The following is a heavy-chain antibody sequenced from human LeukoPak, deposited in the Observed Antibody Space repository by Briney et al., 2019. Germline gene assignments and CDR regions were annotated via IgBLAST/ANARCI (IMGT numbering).Heavy chain of an antibody. CDR1: GYTFTGYY. CDR2: INPNSGGT. D-gene: IGHD2-21*02. CDR3: ARAGVVVTAIEYYFDY. J-gene: IGHJ4*02. V-gene: IGHV1-2*04. Sequence: ASVKVSCKASGYTFTGYYMHWVRQAPGQGLEWMGWINPNSGGTNYAQKFQGWVTMTRDTSISTAYMELSRLGSDDTAVYYCARAGVVVTAIEYYFDYWGQGTLVTVSS.